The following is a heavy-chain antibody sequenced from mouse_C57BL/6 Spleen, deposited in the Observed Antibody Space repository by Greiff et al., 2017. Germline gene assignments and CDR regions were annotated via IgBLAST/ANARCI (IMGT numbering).Heavy chain of an antibody. CDR3: AISPITPVGAGDY. Sequence: QVQLQQPGAELVKPGASVKVSCKASGYTFTSYWLHWVKQRPGQGLEWIGRIHPSDSDTNYNQKFKGKATLTVDKSSSTAYMQLSSLTSEDSAVYYWAISPITPVGAGDYWGQGTTLTVAS. J-gene: IGHJ2*01. V-gene: IGHV1-74*01. CDR1: GYTFTSYW. CDR2: IHPSDSDT. D-gene: IGHD1-1*01.